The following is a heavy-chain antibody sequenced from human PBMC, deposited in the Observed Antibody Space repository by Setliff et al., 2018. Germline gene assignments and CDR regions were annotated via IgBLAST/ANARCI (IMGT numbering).Heavy chain of an antibody. CDR3: ARHKSNGSGSYPSLYMDV. Sequence: SETLSLTCRVSGGSISSGNYYWGLSRQPPGKGLEWVATIYYSGSTYSNPSLKSRLIISVDAPDNQFSVKLSSVTAADTAVYYCARHKSNGSGSYPSLYMDVWGKGIMVTVSS. V-gene: IGHV4-39*01. CDR2: IYYSGST. D-gene: IGHD3-10*01. CDR1: GGSISSGNYY. J-gene: IGHJ6*03.